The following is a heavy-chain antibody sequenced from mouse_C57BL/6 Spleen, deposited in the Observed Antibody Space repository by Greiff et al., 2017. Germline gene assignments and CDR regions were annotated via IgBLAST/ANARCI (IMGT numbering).Heavy chain of an antibody. CDR1: GFTFSDYG. J-gene: IGHJ4*01. D-gene: IGHD1-1*01. CDR2: ISSGSRTI. CDR3: ARGYYGSNDAMDY. V-gene: IGHV5-17*01. Sequence: EVQLVESGGGLVKPGGSLKLSCAASGFTFSDYGMHWVRQAPEKGLEWVAYISSGSRTIYYADTVKGRFTISRDNAKNTLFLQMTSLRSEDTAMYYCARGYYGSNDAMDYWGQGTSVTVSS.